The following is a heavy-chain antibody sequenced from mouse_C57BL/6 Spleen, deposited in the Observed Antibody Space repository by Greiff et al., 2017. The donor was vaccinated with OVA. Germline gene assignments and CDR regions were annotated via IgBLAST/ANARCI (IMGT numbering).Heavy chain of an antibody. CDR2: ISYDGSN. V-gene: IGHV3-6*01. CDR3: ARDKVYGNYGYYAMDY. CDR1: GYSITSGYY. D-gene: IGHD2-1*01. Sequence: DVKLVESGPGLVKPSQSLSLTCSVTGYSITSGYYWNWIRQFPGNKLEWMGYISYDGSNNYNPSLKNRISITRDTSKNQFFLKLNSVTTEDTATYYCARDKVYGNYGYYAMDYWGQGTSVTVSS. J-gene: IGHJ4*01.